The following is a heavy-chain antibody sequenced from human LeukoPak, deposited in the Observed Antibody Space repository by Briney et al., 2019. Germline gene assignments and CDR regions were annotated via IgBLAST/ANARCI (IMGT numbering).Heavy chain of an antibody. Sequence: SVKVSCTTSGGTFSTYALNWVRRAPGQRLEWMGGVIPVFRSSKSAQKFQDSLTITTDESTSTAYMEFNSLTSEDTAVYYCARERSEVAINSGVTIFDRTSMDIWGHGTMVTVSS. J-gene: IGHJ6*02. CDR3: ARERSEVAINSGVTIFDRTSMDI. CDR1: GGTFSTYA. D-gene: IGHD3-9*01. CDR2: VIPVFRSS. V-gene: IGHV1-69*05.